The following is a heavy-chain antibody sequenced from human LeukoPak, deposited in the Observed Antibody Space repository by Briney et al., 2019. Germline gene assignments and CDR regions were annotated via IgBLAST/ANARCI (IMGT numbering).Heavy chain of an antibody. CDR2: ISTSDSYV. CDR3: AKDDAWLRFGE. V-gene: IGHV3-21*04. Sequence: PGGSLRLSCAASGFNFSTSRMNWVRQAPGKGLEWVSSISTSDSYVYYGDSVRGRFTISRDNSKNMVYLQVVSLTAEDTAVYYCAKDDAWLRFGEWSQGTLVTVSA. D-gene: IGHD3-10*01. CDR1: GFNFSTSR. J-gene: IGHJ4*02.